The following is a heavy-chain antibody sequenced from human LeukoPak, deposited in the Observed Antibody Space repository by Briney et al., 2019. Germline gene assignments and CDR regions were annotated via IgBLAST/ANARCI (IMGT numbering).Heavy chain of an antibody. J-gene: IGHJ4*02. D-gene: IGHD6-6*01. CDR3: ASSPQMYSSSYRGPPIFDY. Sequence: SQTLSLTCTVSGGSISSYYWSWIRQPAGKGLEWIGRIYTSGSTNYNPSLKSRVTISVDRSKNQFSLKLSSVTAADTAVYYCASSPQMYSSSYRGPPIFDYWGQGTLVTVSS. CDR2: IYTSGST. CDR1: GGSISSYY. V-gene: IGHV4-4*07.